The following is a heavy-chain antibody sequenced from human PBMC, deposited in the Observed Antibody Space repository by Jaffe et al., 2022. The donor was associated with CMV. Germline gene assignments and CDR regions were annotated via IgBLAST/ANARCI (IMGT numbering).Heavy chain of an antibody. D-gene: IGHD3-22*01. J-gene: IGHJ4*02. CDR2: ISGGGGTI. CDR1: GFTFRSFG. V-gene: IGHV3-48*03. CDR3: ASAPGYYDSSAYGDC. Sequence: EVQLVESGGGLVQPGGSLRLSCAASGFTFRSFGMNWVRQAPGKGLEWISYISGGGGTIEYADSVRGRFTISRDNAKNSLYLQMNSLRAEDTAVYYCASAPGYYDSSAYGDCWGQGTLVTVSS.